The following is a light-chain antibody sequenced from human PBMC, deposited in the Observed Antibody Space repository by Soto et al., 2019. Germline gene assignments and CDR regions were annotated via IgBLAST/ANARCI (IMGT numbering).Light chain of an antibody. CDR2: GAS. Sequence: EIVLTQSPGTLSLSPGERATLSCRASPSVSSSYLAWYQQKPGQAPRLLIYGASTRATGIPDRFSGSGSGTSVTLTVSRLELEDFAVYDCQQYGSSPPYTFGPGTKVDIK. CDR3: QQYGSSPPYT. CDR1: PSVSSSY. V-gene: IGKV3-20*01. J-gene: IGKJ3*01.